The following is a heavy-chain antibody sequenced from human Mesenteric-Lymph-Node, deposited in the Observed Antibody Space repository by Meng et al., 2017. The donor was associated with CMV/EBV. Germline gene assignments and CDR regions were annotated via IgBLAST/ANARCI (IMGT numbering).Heavy chain of an antibody. Sequence: SETLSLTCAVYGGSFSGYYWSWIRQPPGKGLEWIGYIYYSGSTNYNPSLKSRVTISVDTSKNQFSLKLSSVTAADTAVYYCARERSADYDFWSGYYPHYYYGMDVWGQGTTVTVSS. D-gene: IGHD3-3*01. CDR3: ARERSADYDFWSGYYPHYYYGMDV. J-gene: IGHJ6*02. V-gene: IGHV4-59*01. CDR1: GGSFSGYY. CDR2: IYYSGST.